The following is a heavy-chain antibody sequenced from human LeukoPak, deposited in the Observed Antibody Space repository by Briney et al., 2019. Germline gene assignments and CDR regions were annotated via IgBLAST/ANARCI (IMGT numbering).Heavy chain of an antibody. V-gene: IGHV1-18*01. CDR1: GYTFNRYA. J-gene: IGHJ4*02. CDR2: INAYNGNT. CDR3: ASHLYGDYFFDY. Sequence: ASVKLSCKASGYTFNRYAISWVRQAPGQGLEWMGWINAYNGNTNYAQKSQGRVSMTTDTSTSTAYMELRSLRSDDTAAYYCASHLYGDYFFDYWGQGALITVSS. D-gene: IGHD4-17*01.